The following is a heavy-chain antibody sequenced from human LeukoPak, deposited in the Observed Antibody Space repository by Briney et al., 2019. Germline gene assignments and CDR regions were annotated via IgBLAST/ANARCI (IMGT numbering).Heavy chain of an antibody. J-gene: IGHJ4*02. CDR3: AKDRYYYDSSGYYYFDY. Sequence: GGSLRLSCAASRFTFTIYGMSWVRQAPGKGLEWVSVISGSGHSTYYADSVKGRFTISRDNSKNTLYLQMNSLRAEDTAVYYCAKDRYYYDSSGYYYFDYWGQGTLVTVSS. CDR1: RFTFTIYG. V-gene: IGHV3-23*01. D-gene: IGHD3-22*01. CDR2: ISGSGHST.